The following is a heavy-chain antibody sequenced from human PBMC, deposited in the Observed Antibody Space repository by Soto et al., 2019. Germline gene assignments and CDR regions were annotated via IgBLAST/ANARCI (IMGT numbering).Heavy chain of an antibody. D-gene: IGHD5-12*01. Sequence: QVQLQQWGAGLLKPSETLSLNCAVNGGSLSGYYWSWIRQPPGKGLEWIGEIKDGGRTNYSPSLKSRATISSDTSNNQFHLRLYSVTAADTGVYYCARGQEGVVATHWDQGTLVTVSS. CDR1: GGSLSGYY. CDR2: IKDGGRT. CDR3: ARGQEGVVATH. J-gene: IGHJ4*02. V-gene: IGHV4-34*01.